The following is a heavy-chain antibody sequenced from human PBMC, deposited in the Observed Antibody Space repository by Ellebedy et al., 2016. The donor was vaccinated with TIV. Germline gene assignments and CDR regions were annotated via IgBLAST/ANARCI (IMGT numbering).Heavy chain of an antibody. CDR3: PTARGNHGAFEI. V-gene: IGHV3-23*01. D-gene: IGHD1-14*01. CDR1: GFTFSNYA. J-gene: IGHJ3*02. CDR2: INGYTT. Sequence: PGGSLRLSCEASGFTFSNYAMCWVRQAPGMGLEWVSTINGYTTYYADSVRGRLTISRDNSRNTLYLQINSLRAEDTAVYYCPTARGNHGAFEIWGQGTMVTVAP.